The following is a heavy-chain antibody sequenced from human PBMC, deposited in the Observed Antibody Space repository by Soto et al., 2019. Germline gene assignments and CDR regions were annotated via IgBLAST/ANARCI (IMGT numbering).Heavy chain of an antibody. J-gene: IGHJ4*02. CDR3: ASLAGFRVGY. CDR1: GYTFTTYP. Sequence: QVQLVQSGAEMKKPGASVKVSCKASGYTFTTYPIHWVRQAPGQGLEWMGWIDVGTGNTKYSQKFQGRVAITRDTSASTAYMELSSLRSEDTAVYYCASLAGFRVGYWGQGTLVTVSS. CDR2: IDVGTGNT. V-gene: IGHV1-3*01.